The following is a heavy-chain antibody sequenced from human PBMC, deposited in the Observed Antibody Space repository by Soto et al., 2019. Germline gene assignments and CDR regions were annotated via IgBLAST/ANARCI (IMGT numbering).Heavy chain of an antibody. V-gene: IGHV1-2*02. Sequence: GASVKVSCKASGYTFTGYYMHWVRQAPGQGLEWMGWINPNSGGTNYAQKFQGRVTMTGDTSISTAYMELSRLRSDDTAVYYCARDVVRSGYMWVRGYYFDYWGQGTLVTVSS. CDR1: GYTFTGYY. CDR2: INPNSGGT. D-gene: IGHD3-22*01. CDR3: ARDVVRSGYMWVRGYYFDY. J-gene: IGHJ4*02.